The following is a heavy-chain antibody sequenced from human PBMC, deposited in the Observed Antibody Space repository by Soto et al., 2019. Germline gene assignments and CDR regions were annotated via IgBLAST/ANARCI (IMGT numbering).Heavy chain of an antibody. D-gene: IGHD2-2*01. CDR3: TTERGYEYQLPIDY. Sequence: PGGSLRLSCAASGFTFSNAWMSWVRQAPGKGLEWVGRIKSKTDGGTTDYAAPVKGRFTISRDDSKNTLYLQMNSLKTEDTAVYYCTTERGYEYQLPIDYWGQGTLVTVSS. V-gene: IGHV3-15*01. J-gene: IGHJ4*02. CDR1: GFTFSNAW. CDR2: IKSKTDGGTT.